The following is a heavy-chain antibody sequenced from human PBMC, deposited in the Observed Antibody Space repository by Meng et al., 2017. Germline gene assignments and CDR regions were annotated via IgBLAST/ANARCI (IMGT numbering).Heavy chain of an antibody. V-gene: IGHV4-31*03. J-gene: IGHJ5*02. D-gene: IGHD3-10*01. CDR1: GGSISSGGYY. Sequence: QVQQQSPGPGLVNPSQTLSLPCTVSGGSISSGGYYWSWIRQHPGKGLEWIGYIYYSGSTYYNPSLKSRVTISVDTSKNQFSLKLSSVTAADTAVYYCVTAPITMVRGVIITKWFDPWGQGTLVTVSS. CDR2: IYYSGST. CDR3: VTAPITMVRGVIITKWFDP.